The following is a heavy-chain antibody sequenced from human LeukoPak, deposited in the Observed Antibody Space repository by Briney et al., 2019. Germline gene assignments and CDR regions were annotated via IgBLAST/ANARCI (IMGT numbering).Heavy chain of an antibody. Sequence: ASVKVSCKACGYTFTSYYMHWVRQAPGQGLEWMGITNPSGGSTSYAQKFQGRVTMTRDTSTSTVYMELSSLRSEDTAVYYCALQGSSSGGTRVTTYFDYWGQGTLVTVSS. CDR2: TNPSGGST. V-gene: IGHV1-46*01. D-gene: IGHD6-6*01. CDR1: GYTFTSYY. J-gene: IGHJ4*02. CDR3: ALQGSSSGGTRVTTYFDY.